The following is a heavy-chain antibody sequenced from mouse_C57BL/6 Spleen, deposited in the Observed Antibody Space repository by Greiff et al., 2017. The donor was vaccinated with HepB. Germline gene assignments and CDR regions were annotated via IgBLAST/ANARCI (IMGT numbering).Heavy chain of an antibody. CDR3: ASGYYGSRGDYFDY. CDR1: GYTFTSYW. D-gene: IGHD1-1*01. CDR2: IDPSDSYT. J-gene: IGHJ2*01. Sequence: VQLQQPGAELVMPGASVKLSCKASGYTFTSYWMHWVKQRPGQGLEWIGEIDPSDSYTNYNQKFKGKSTLTVDKSSSTAYMQLSSLTSEDSAVYYCASGYYGSRGDYFDYWGQGTTLTVSS. V-gene: IGHV1-69*01.